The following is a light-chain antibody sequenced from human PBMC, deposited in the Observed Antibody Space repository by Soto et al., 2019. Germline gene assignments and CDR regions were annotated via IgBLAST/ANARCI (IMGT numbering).Light chain of an antibody. Sequence: EIVMRQSTATLSVSPGQRATRSCRASQSVRTTVAWYHQRPGQAPRLLIYGASTRATGVPDRFSGGGSGTDFTLTVNSLQSEDFGIYYCQQYTDWPTTFGRGTKVEIK. J-gene: IGKJ1*01. CDR3: QQYTDWPTT. V-gene: IGKV3-15*01. CDR2: GAS. CDR1: QSVRTT.